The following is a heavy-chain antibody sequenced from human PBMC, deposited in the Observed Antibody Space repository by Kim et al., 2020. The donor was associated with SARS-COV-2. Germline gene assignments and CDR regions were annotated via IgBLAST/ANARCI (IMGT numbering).Heavy chain of an antibody. CDR1: GFTFSSYA. CDR3: AKVIIPRYCSGGSCLNAFDI. J-gene: IGHJ3*02. Sequence: GGSLRLSCAASGFTFSSYAMSWVRQAPGKGLEWVSAISGSGGSTYYADSVKGRFTISRDNSKNTLYLQMNSLRAEDTAVYYCAKVIIPRYCSGGSCLNAFDIWGKGKMVTVSS. V-gene: IGHV3-23*01. CDR2: ISGSGGST. D-gene: IGHD2-15*01.